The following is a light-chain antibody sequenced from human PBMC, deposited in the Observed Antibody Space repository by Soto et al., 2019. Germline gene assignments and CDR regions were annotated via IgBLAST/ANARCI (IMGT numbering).Light chain of an antibody. CDR2: GAS. CDR3: QKYESAPWT. V-gene: IGKV1-27*01. CDR1: HDISNC. Sequence: DIQMTQSPSSLSASVGDRVTITCRASHDISNCLVWFQQKPGKVPKVLIYGASTLQSGVPSRFRGSGSGTDFSPPISSLKPEDVATISGQKYESAPWTLGPGPKVD. J-gene: IGKJ3*01.